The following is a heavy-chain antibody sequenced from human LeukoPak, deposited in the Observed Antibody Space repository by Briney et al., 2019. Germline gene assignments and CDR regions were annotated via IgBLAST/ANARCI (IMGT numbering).Heavy chain of an antibody. CDR3: ARAGCSSTSCYRGYYYYHMDV. J-gene: IGHJ6*03. V-gene: IGHV4-4*07. D-gene: IGHD2-2*02. Sequence: SETLSLTCTVSGGSISSYYWSWIRQPAGKGLEWIGRIYTSGSTNYNPSLKSRVTMSVDTSKNQFSLKLSSVTAADTAVYYCARAGCSSTSCYRGYYYYHMDVWGKGTTVTVSS. CDR1: GGSISSYY. CDR2: IYTSGST.